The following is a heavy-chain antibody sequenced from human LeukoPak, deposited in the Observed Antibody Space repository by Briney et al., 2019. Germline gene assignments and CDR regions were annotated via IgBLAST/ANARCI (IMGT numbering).Heavy chain of an antibody. CDR3: ARERGKQRGYYYYHMDV. Sequence: PGGSLRLSCAASELTLSSNYMSWIRQAPGKGLEWVSSISSSSSYIYYADSVKGRFTISRDNAKNSLYLQMNSLRAEDTAVYYCARERGKQRGYYYYHMDVWGKGTTVTVSS. V-gene: IGHV3-21*01. J-gene: IGHJ6*03. CDR2: ISSSSSYI. D-gene: IGHD3-16*01. CDR1: ELTLSSNY.